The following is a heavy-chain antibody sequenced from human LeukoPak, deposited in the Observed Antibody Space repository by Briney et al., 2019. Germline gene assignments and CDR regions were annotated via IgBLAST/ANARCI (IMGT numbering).Heavy chain of an antibody. CDR2: ISSSGSGI. D-gene: IGHD6-19*01. V-gene: IGHV3-48*02. J-gene: IGHJ4*02. CDR1: RFTFSTYS. Sequence: QSGGSLRLSCAASRFTFSTYSMNWVRQAPGKGLEWVSYISSSGSGIYYADSVKGRFTISRDNAKNSLYLQMNSLRDEDTAVYYCARVGLYYSSGWYSATPPDYWGQGTLVTVSS. CDR3: ARVGLYYSSGWYSATPPDY.